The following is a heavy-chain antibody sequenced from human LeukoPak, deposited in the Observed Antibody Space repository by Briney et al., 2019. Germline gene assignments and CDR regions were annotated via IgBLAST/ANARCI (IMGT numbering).Heavy chain of an antibody. Sequence: SETLSLTCTVSGGSISSSSYYWGWIRQPPGKGLEGIGSIYYSGSTDYNPSLKSRVTISVDTSKNQFSLKLSSVTAADTAVYYCARHIGPDWRQLVRGGVYYFDYWGQGTLVTVSS. CDR1: GGSISSSSYY. J-gene: IGHJ4*02. V-gene: IGHV4-39*01. D-gene: IGHD6-13*01. CDR3: ARHIGPDWRQLVRGGVYYFDY. CDR2: IYYSGST.